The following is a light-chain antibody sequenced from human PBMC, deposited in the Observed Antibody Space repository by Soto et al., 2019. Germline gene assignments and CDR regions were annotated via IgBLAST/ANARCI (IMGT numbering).Light chain of an antibody. CDR3: QKYNSAPLT. CDR1: QGIGFY. V-gene: IGKV1-27*01. Sequence: DIQMTQSPSSLSASLGDRVTITCRASQGIGFYLACFQQRPGKVPKLLIYAASTLQSGVPSRFSGSGSGTDFSLTISSLQPEDVATYYCQKYNSAPLTFGGGTRVEIK. J-gene: IGKJ4*01. CDR2: AAS.